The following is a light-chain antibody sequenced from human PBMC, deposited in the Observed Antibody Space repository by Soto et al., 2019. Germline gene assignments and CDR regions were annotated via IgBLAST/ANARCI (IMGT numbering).Light chain of an antibody. CDR2: AAS. Sequence: DIQMTQSPSSLSASVGDRVTITCRASQGISNYLAWYQQKPVKVPKLLIYAASTLQSGVPSRFSGSGSGTDFTLTITSLQPEDVAISYCQNYDSAPLTFGGGNQVEI. CDR3: QNYDSAPLT. V-gene: IGKV1-27*01. J-gene: IGKJ4*01. CDR1: QGISNY.